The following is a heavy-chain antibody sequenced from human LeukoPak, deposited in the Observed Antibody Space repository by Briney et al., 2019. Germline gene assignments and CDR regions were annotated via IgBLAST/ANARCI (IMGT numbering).Heavy chain of an antibody. CDR1: GYTFTELS. Sequence: VASVKVSCKVSGYTFTELSMHWVRPAPGKGLEWMGGFDPEDGETIYAQKFQGRVTMTEDTSTDTAYMELSSLRSEDTAVYYCATVKFIGAFDIWGQGTMVTVSS. CDR2: FDPEDGET. J-gene: IGHJ3*02. D-gene: IGHD3-16*01. V-gene: IGHV1-24*01. CDR3: ATVKFIGAFDI.